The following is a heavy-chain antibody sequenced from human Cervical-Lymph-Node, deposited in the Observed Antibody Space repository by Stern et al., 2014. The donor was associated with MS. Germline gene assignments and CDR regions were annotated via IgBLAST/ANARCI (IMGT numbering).Heavy chain of an antibody. CDR1: GFTFSSQW. CDR2: INSDGSST. D-gene: IGHD2-8*01. CDR3: ARSNYGMDV. Sequence: EVQLVQSGGGVVQPGGSLRLSCVASGFTFSSQWMHWVRQAPGKGLVWVSRINSDGSSTSYADSVKGRLTISRDNAKKTLYLQMDSLRAEDTAVYYCARSNYGMDVWGQGTTVAVSS. J-gene: IGHJ6*02. V-gene: IGHV3-74*02.